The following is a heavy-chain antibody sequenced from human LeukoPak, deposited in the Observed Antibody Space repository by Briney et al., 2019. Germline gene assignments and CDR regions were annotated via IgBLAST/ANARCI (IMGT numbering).Heavy chain of an antibody. J-gene: IGHJ6*02. Sequence: PSETLSLTCTVSGGSISSSSYYWGWIRQPPGKGLEWIGSIYYSGSTYYNPSLKSRVTISVDTSKNQYSLKLSSVTAADTAVYYCARNSLLRYFYWLPRMYYYYYGMDVWGQGTTVTVSS. CDR3: ARNSLLRYFYWLPRMYYYYYGMDV. CDR1: GGSISSSSYY. CDR2: IYYSGST. D-gene: IGHD3-9*01. V-gene: IGHV4-39*01.